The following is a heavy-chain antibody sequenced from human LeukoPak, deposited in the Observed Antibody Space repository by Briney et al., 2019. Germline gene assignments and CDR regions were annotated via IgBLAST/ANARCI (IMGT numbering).Heavy chain of an antibody. D-gene: IGHD4-17*01. CDR2: ISYDGSNK. CDR1: GFTFSSYA. J-gene: IGHJ4*02. Sequence: GGSLRLSCAASGFTFSSYAMHWVRQAPGKGLEWVAVISYDGSNKYYADSVKGRFTISRDNSKNTLYLQMNSLRAEDTAVYYCTRGYYGDFDYWGQGTLVTVSS. V-gene: IGHV3-30*04. CDR3: TRGYYGDFDY.